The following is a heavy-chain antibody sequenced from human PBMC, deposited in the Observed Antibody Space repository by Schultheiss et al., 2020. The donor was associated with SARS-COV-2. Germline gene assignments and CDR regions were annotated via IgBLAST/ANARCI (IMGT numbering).Heavy chain of an antibody. CDR1: GFTFSRYG. CDR2: ISYDGSNK. Sequence: GGSLRLSCAASGFTFSRYGMHWVRQAPGKGLEWVAVISYDGSNKYYADSVEGRFTMSRDNSKNTLYLQMNSLSAEDTAVYYCARSIAVAGKNNLGRLDYWGQGTLVTVSS. D-gene: IGHD6-19*01. J-gene: IGHJ4*02. CDR3: ARSIAVAGKNNLGRLDY. V-gene: IGHV3-30*03.